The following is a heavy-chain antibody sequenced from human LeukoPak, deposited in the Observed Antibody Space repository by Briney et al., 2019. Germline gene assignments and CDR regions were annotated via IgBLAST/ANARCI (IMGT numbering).Heavy chain of an antibody. CDR3: ARSGRWLQLEGFDY. Sequence: SETLSLTCTVSGGSISSYYWSWIRQPPGKGLEWIGYIYYSGSTNYNPSLKSRVTISVDTSKNQFSLKLSSVTAADTAVYYCARSGRWLQLEGFDYWGQGTLVIVSS. V-gene: IGHV4-59*01. CDR2: IYYSGST. J-gene: IGHJ4*02. CDR1: GGSISSYY. D-gene: IGHD5-24*01.